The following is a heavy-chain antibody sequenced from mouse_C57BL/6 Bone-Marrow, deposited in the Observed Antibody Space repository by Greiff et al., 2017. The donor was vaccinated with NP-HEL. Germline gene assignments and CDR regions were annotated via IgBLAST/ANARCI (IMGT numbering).Heavy chain of an antibody. V-gene: IGHV1-19*01. J-gene: IGHJ1*03. CDR3: ARFGNSWYFDV. CDR1: GYTFTDYY. Sequence: DVQLQESGPVLVKPGASVKMSCKASGYTFTDYYMNWVKQSHGKSLEWIGVINPYNGGTSYNQKFKGKATLTVDKSSSTAYMELNSLTSEDSAVYYCARFGNSWYFDVWGTGTTVTVSS. D-gene: IGHD2-1*01. CDR2: INPYNGGT.